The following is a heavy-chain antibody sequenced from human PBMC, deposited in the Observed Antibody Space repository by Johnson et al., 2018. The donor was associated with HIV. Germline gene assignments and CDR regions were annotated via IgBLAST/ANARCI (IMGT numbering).Heavy chain of an antibody. V-gene: IGHV3-30*03. CDR1: GFTFSGYG. CDR3: ARDMVGATFDDAFDI. Sequence: QVQLVESGGGVVQPGKSLRLSCAASGFTFSGYGMHWVRQAPGKGLEWVAVISYDGNNKYYADSVKGRFTISRDNSKNTPYLQMNSLRAEDTAVYYCARDMVGATFDDAFDIWGQGTMVTVSS. CDR2: ISYDGNNK. J-gene: IGHJ3*02. D-gene: IGHD1-26*01.